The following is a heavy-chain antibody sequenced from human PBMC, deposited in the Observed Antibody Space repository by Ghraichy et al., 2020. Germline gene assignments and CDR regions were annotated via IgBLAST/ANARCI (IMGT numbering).Heavy chain of an antibody. CDR2: IYYSGST. J-gene: IGHJ3*02. V-gene: IGHV4-59*01. Sequence: SETLSLTCTVSGGSISSYYWSWIRQPPGKGLEWIGYIYYSGSTNYNPSLKSRVTISVDTSKNQFSLKLSSVTAADTAVYYCARGGEYSGYAPGAFDIWGQGTMVTVSS. CDR1: GGSISSYY. D-gene: IGHD5-12*01. CDR3: ARGGEYSGYAPGAFDI.